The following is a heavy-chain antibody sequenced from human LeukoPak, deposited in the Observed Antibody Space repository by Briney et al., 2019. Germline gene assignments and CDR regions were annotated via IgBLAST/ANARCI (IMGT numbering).Heavy chain of an antibody. CDR1: GFAVSSKY. CDR3: ARDLYSAGWLDLDY. V-gene: IGHV3-53*01. CDR2: IYSGGST. D-gene: IGHD6-25*01. Sequence: GGSLRLSCAASGFAVSSKYMSWVRQAPGKGLEWVSVIYSGGSTYYADSVKGRFTISRDNSKNTLYLQMNSLRAEDTAVYYCARDLYSAGWLDLDYWGQGTLVTVSS. J-gene: IGHJ4*02.